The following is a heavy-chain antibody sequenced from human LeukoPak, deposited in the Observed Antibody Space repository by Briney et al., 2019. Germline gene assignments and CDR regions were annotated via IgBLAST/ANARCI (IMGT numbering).Heavy chain of an antibody. CDR1: GFTFSSYA. CDR2: ISGSGSNT. J-gene: IGHJ4*02. D-gene: IGHD1-26*01. V-gene: IGHV3-23*01. CDR3: AKVRIVGATTGFDY. Sequence: GGSLRLSCAASGFTFSSYAMSWVRQAPGKGLEWVSAISGSGSNTYYADSVKGRFTISRDNSKNTLYLRMNSLRAEDTAVYYCAKVRIVGATTGFDYWGQGTLVTVSS.